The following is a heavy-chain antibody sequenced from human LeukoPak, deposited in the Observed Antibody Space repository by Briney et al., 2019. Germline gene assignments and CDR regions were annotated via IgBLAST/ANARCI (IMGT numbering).Heavy chain of an antibody. CDR2: ISTSSSTI. J-gene: IGHJ4*02. CDR1: GFTFSDYT. CDR3: ARDLSYYDSSGEVDY. D-gene: IGHD3-22*01. Sequence: PGGSLRLSCAVSGFTFSDYTMTWVRQAPGKGLEWVSYISTSSSTIYYADSVKGRFTISRDNTKNSLYLQMNSLRAEDTAVYYCARDLSYYDSSGEVDYWGQGTLVTVSS. V-gene: IGHV3-48*04.